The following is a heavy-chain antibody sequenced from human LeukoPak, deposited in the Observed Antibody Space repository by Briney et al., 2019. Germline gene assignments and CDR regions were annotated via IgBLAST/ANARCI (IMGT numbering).Heavy chain of an antibody. CDR3: VKVAVAVAGMYFDY. V-gene: IGHV3-64D*09. CDR2: ISSNGGGT. J-gene: IGHJ4*02. CDR1: GFTFSNYA. D-gene: IGHD6-19*01. Sequence: GGSLTLSCSASGFTFSNYALHWVRQAPGKGLEYVSAISSNGGGTYYADSVKGRFSISRDNSKNTLYLQMSSLRPEDTAVYYCVKVAVAVAGMYFDYWGQAPMDTVSS.